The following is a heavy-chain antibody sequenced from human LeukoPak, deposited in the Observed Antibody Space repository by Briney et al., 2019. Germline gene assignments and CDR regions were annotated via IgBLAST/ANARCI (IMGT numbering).Heavy chain of an antibody. V-gene: IGHV1-69*13. D-gene: IGHD3-9*01. Sequence: SVKVSCKASGGPFSSYAISWVRQAPGQGLEWMGGIIPIFGTANYAQKFQGRVTITADESTSTAYMELSSLRSEDTAVYYCARDAQRYFDWLFYGEAFDIWGQGTMVTVSS. CDR1: GGPFSSYA. CDR2: IIPIFGTA. J-gene: IGHJ3*02. CDR3: ARDAQRYFDWLFYGEAFDI.